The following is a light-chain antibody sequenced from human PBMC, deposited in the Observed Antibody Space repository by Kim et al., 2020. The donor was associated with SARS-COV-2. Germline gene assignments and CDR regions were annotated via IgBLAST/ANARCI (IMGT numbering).Light chain of an antibody. Sequence: SATIHCRSSQTDVHRHNNKNYLAWYQQKPGQPPKLLMYWASTRESGVPDRFSGSGSGTDFTLTISSLQAEDVAVYFCHQYATFPYTFGQGTKLEI. CDR1: QTDVHRHNNKNY. CDR2: WAS. V-gene: IGKV4-1*01. CDR3: HQYATFPYT. J-gene: IGKJ2*01.